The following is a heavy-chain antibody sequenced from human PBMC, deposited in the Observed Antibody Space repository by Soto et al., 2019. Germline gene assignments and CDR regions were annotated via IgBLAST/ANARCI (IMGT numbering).Heavy chain of an antibody. Sequence: EVQLLESGGGLVQPGGSLRLSCAASGFTFSSYAMSWVRQAPGKGLEWVSAISGSGGSTYYADSVKGRFTISRDNSKNSMYLQMTSLSAEDTAVYYCAKDLVTVDWYFALWGRGTLVTVSS. CDR2: ISGSGGST. V-gene: IGHV3-23*01. CDR1: GFTFSSYA. D-gene: IGHD2-21*02. CDR3: AKDLVTVDWYFAL. J-gene: IGHJ2*01.